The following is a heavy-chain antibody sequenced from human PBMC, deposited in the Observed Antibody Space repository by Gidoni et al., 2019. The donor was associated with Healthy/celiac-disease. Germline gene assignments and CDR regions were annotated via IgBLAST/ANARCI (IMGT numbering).Heavy chain of an antibody. Sequence: QVKLQQSGPGLVKPSQTLSLTCAISGDRVSSNSASWNCIRQSPARGLEWLGRTYYRSKWYNDYAVSVKSRITINPDTSKDQFSLQLNSETPEDTAVYYCAREFSSRGFDPWGQGTLVTVSS. V-gene: IGHV6-1*01. CDR2: TYYRSKWYN. CDR3: AREFSSRGFDP. CDR1: GDRVSSNSAS. D-gene: IGHD6-19*01. J-gene: IGHJ5*02.